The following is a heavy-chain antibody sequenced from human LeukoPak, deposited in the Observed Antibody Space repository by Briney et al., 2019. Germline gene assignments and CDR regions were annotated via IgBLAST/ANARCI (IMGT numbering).Heavy chain of an antibody. CDR1: SGSFSGYY. D-gene: IGHD3-10*01. CDR3: ASGALADYYGSGPGSRNQYYGMDV. V-gene: IGHV4-34*01. CDR2: INHSGST. J-gene: IGHJ6*02. Sequence: SETLSLTCAVYSGSFSGYYWSWIRQPPGKGLEWIGEINHSGSTNYNPSLKSRVTISVDTSKNQFSLKLSSVTAADTAVYYCASGALADYYGSGPGSRNQYYGMDVWGQGTTVTVSS.